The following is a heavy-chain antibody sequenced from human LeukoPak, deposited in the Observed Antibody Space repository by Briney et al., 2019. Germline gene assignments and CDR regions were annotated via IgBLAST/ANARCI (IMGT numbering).Heavy chain of an antibody. J-gene: IGHJ4*02. V-gene: IGHV4-59*01. CDR1: GGSISSYY. D-gene: IGHD4-17*01. Sequence: SEALSLTCTVSGGSISSYYWSWIRQPPGKGLEWIGYIYYSGSTNYNPSLKSRVTMSADTSKNQFSLKLSSVTAADTAVYYCARVRDYATLFDYWGQGTLVTVSS. CDR2: IYYSGST. CDR3: ARVRDYATLFDY.